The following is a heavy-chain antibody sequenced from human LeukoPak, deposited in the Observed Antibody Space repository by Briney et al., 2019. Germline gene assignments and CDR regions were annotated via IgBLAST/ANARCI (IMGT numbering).Heavy chain of an antibody. Sequence: GGSLRLSCAASGFTFSSYWMSWVRQAPGKGLEWVANIKQDGSEKYYVDSVKGRFTIPRDNAKNSLYLQMNSLRAEDTAVYYCARYGSSRGAYYYGMDVWGQGTTVTVSS. V-gene: IGHV3-7*01. CDR3: ARYGSSRGAYYYGMDV. CDR1: GFTFSSYW. D-gene: IGHD2-2*01. CDR2: IKQDGSEK. J-gene: IGHJ6*02.